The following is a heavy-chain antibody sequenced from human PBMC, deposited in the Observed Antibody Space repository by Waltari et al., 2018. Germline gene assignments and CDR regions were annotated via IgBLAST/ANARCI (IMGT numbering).Heavy chain of an antibody. CDR3: ARLRYSSGWSYFDY. D-gene: IGHD6-19*01. CDR2: IYTSGST. J-gene: IGHJ4*02. Sequence: QVQLQESGPGLVKPSETLSLTCTVSGGSISSYYWSWLRQPAGKGLEWIGRIYTSGSTNYNPSLKSRVTMSVDTSKNQFSLKLSSVTAADTAVYYCARLRYSSGWSYFDYWGQGTLVTVSS. V-gene: IGHV4-4*07. CDR1: GGSISSYY.